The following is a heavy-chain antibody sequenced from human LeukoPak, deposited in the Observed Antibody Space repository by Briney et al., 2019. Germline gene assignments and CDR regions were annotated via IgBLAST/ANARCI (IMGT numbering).Heavy chain of an antibody. J-gene: IGHJ4*02. Sequence: GGSLRLSCAASGFTFSSYSMNWVRQAPGKGLEWVSSISSSSSYIYYADSVKGRFTISRDNAKNSLYLQMNSLRAEDTAVYYCARGGSRTTPSRYFDYWGQGILVTVSS. CDR3: ARGGSRTTPSRYFDY. CDR1: GFTFSSYS. CDR2: ISSSSSYI. D-gene: IGHD2-2*01. V-gene: IGHV3-21*01.